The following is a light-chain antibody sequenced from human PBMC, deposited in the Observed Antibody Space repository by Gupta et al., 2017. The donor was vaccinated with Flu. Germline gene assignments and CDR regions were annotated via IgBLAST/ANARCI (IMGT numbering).Light chain of an antibody. V-gene: IGKV1-16*01. CDR2: GAS. CDR1: QGITNY. J-gene: IGKJ4*01. Sequence: DIQMTQSPSSLSASVGDRVTITVRASQGITNYLAWLQQKPGKAPKSLIYGASTLQSGVPSRFSGSGSGTHFTLTISGLQPEDFAIYYCQQYNSYPLTFGGGTMVEIK. CDR3: QQYNSYPLT.